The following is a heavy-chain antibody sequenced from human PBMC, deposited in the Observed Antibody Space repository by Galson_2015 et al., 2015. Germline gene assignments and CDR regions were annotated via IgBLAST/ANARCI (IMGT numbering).Heavy chain of an antibody. Sequence: QSGAEVKKPGESLKISCKGSGYSFTSYWIGWVRQMPGKGLEWMGIIYPGDSDTRYSPSFQGQVTISADKSISTAYLQWSSLKASDTAMYYGARGSVLRYFDWFQSNWFDPWGQGTLVTVSS. D-gene: IGHD3-9*01. V-gene: IGHV5-51*01. J-gene: IGHJ5*02. CDR1: GYSFTSYW. CDR2: IYPGDSDT. CDR3: ARGSVLRYFDWFQSNWFDP.